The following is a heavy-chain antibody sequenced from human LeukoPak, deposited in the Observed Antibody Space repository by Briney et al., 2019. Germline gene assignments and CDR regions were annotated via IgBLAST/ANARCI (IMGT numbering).Heavy chain of an antibody. CDR1: GFILSTHG. V-gene: IGHV3-33*01. CDR3: ARDLSFGSLDF. CDR2: MWYDGSRE. Sequence: PGGSLRLSCAASGFILSTHGMRWVRPAPGKGLEWVAGMWYDGSREDYADSVKGRFTISRDMSKNTLNLQMNSLRVEDTAMFYCARDLSFGSLDFRGQGTLVTVSS. J-gene: IGHJ4*02. D-gene: IGHD1-26*01.